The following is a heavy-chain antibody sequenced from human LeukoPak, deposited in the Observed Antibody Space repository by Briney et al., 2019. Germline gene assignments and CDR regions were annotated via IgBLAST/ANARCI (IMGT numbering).Heavy chain of an antibody. CDR3: ARALKSSGWYGDWFDP. J-gene: IGHJ5*02. D-gene: IGHD6-19*01. V-gene: IGHV3-53*01. CDR1: GFSVSSNY. Sequence: PGVSLRLSCAASGFSVSSNYMSWVRQAPGEGLEWVSVIYSGGSRYYADSVMGRITISRDNSKNTLYLQMTSLRAEDTALYYCARALKSSGWYGDWFDPWGQGTLVTVSS. CDR2: IYSGGSR.